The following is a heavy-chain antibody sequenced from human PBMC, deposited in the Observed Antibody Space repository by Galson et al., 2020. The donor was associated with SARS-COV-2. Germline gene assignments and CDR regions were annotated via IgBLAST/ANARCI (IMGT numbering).Heavy chain of an antibody. CDR1: GGPISSASHY. CDR2: LYYTGNT. CDR3: ARHSGLVGPTMLGIDY. Sequence: SETLSLTCTVSGGPISSASHYWGWIRQPPGKGLEWLGSLYYTGNTYYNPSLRRRVSLPLATSKNHFSLTLTSVTAADTALYFCARHSGLVGPTMLGIDYWGQGALVTVSS. V-gene: IGHV4-39*01. J-gene: IGHJ4*02. D-gene: IGHD1-26*01.